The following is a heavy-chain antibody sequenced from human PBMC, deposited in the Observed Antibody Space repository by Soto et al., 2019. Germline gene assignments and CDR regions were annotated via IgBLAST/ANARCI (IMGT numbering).Heavy chain of an antibody. J-gene: IGHJ4*02. CDR1: GFTFSNYA. D-gene: IGHD5-12*01. CDR3: AKDTYSGYDYLVAY. V-gene: IGHV3-23*01. CDR2: VSGSGGFT. Sequence: GGSLRLSCAASGFTFSNYAMSWVRQAPGKGLEWVSAVSGSGGFTYYADSVKGRFTISRDNSKNTLDLQMNSLRAEDTAVYYCAKDTYSGYDYLVAYWGQGTLVTVSS.